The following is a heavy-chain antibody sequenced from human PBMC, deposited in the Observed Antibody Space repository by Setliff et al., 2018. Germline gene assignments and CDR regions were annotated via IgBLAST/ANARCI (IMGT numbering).Heavy chain of an antibody. CDR3: ARGGPGVVIMPAAKLFDY. CDR2: INPNSGGT. J-gene: IGHJ4*02. V-gene: IGHV1-2*06. Sequence: VKVSCKASGYTFTGYYMHWVRQAPGQGLEWMGRINPNSGGTNYAQKFRGRVTMTWDTSISTAYMELSRLRSDDTAVYYCARGGPGVVIMPAAKLFDYWGQGALVTVSS. D-gene: IGHD2-2*01. CDR1: GYTFTGYY.